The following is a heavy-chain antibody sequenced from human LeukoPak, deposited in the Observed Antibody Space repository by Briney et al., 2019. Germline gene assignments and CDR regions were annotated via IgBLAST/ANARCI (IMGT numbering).Heavy chain of an antibody. CDR1: GFISDDYG. CDR2: IRYDGSNK. CDR3: AKPRAVVVAASFDY. V-gene: IGHV3-30*02. D-gene: IGHD2-15*01. Sequence: GGSLRLSCAASGFISDDYGMHWVRQAPGKGLEWVAFIRYDGSNKYYADSVKGRFTISRDNSKNTLYLQMNSLRAEDTAVYYCAKPRAVVVAASFDYWGQGTLVTVSS. J-gene: IGHJ4*02.